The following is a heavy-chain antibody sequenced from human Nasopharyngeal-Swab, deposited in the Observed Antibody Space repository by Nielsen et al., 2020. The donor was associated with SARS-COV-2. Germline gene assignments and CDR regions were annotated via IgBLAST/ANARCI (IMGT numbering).Heavy chain of an antibody. CDR2: IYSGGYT. CDR3: ARGIAVAGFDY. CDR1: GFTVSSNY. D-gene: IGHD6-19*01. Sequence: GESLKISCAASGFTVSSNYMSWVRQAPGKGLEWVSVIYSGGYTYYADSVKGRFTISRDNSKNTLYLQMNSLRAEDTAVYYCARGIAVAGFDYWGQGTLVTVSS. J-gene: IGHJ4*02. V-gene: IGHV3-53*01.